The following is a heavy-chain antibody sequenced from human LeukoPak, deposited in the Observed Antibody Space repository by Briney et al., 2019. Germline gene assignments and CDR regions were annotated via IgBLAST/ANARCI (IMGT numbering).Heavy chain of an antibody. CDR3: ARGAEGWYGDSSTYPQF. Sequence: HPGGPLRLSCAASGFTFSSYWMHWVRQAPGKGLVWVSRINSDGSSTSYADSVKGRFTISRDNAKNSLYLQMNSLRVEDTAVYYCARGAEGWYGDSSTYPQFWGQGALVSVSS. V-gene: IGHV3-74*01. D-gene: IGHD2/OR15-2a*01. J-gene: IGHJ4*02. CDR1: GFTFSSYW. CDR2: INSDGSST.